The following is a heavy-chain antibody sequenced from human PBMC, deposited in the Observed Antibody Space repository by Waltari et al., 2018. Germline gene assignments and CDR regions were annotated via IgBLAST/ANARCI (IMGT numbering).Heavy chain of an antibody. V-gene: IGHV4-38-2*01. CDR2: IYHSGST. CDR3: ARNAGVDWYFDL. J-gene: IGHJ2*01. D-gene: IGHD2-8*01. CDR1: GYSISSGYY. Sequence: QVQLQESGPGLVKPSETLSLTCAVSGYSISSGYYWGWIRQPPGKGLEWIGSIYHSGSTYYNPSLKSRVTISVDTSKNQFSLKLSSVTAADTAVYYCARNAGVDWYFDLWGRGTLVTVSS.